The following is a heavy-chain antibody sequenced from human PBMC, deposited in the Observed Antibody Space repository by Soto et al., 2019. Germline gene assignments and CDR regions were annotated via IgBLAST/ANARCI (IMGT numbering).Heavy chain of an antibody. Sequence: EVQLVESGGGLVQPGGSLRLSCAASGFPLSTYGMTWVRQAPGKGLEWVSAITGTGGNTYYVDSVKGRFTSSRDNSKNLLYLQMNSLRVEDTAVYYCARIRGYWYVLDVWGQGTTVTVSS. CDR2: ITGTGGNT. CDR1: GFPLSTYG. J-gene: IGHJ6*02. V-gene: IGHV3-23*04. CDR3: ARIRGYWYVLDV.